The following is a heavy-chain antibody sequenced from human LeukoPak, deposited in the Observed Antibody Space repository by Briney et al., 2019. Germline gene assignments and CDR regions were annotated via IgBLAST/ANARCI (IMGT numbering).Heavy chain of an antibody. CDR1: VGSFSGYY. CDR2: ISHSERT. Sequence: SETLSLTCAVYVGSFSGYYWTWIRQPPGKGLEWIGEISHSERTNSNPSLKSRVTMSLDTSKNQFSLKLTSVTAADTAVYYCARLRQIVAANADPSSGFDHWGQGTLVTVSS. D-gene: IGHD6-25*01. CDR3: ARLRQIVAANADPSSGFDH. V-gene: IGHV4-34*01. J-gene: IGHJ4*02.